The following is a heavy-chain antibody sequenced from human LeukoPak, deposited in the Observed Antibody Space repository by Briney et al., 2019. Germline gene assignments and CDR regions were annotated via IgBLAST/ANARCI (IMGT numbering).Heavy chain of an antibody. J-gene: IGHJ5*02. CDR2: ISAYNGNT. Sequence: ASVKVSCKASGYTFTSYGISWVRQAPGQGLEWMGWISAYNGNTNYAQKLQGRVTMTTDTSTSTAYMELRSLRSDDTAVYYCARDFYYDSPNWFDPWGQETLVTVSS. D-gene: IGHD3-22*01. CDR3: ARDFYYDSPNWFDP. CDR1: GYTFTSYG. V-gene: IGHV1-18*01.